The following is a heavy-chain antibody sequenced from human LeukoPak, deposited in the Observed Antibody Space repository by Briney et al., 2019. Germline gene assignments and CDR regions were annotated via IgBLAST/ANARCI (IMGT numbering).Heavy chain of an antibody. D-gene: IGHD3-10*01. Sequence: GASVKVSCKASGYSFINFGLSWVRQAPGQGLEWMAWINAYNGDTNYAQKLQGRVTLTTETSTSTAYMELRSLRSDDTAVYYCARDGSGVWFDYWGQGTLVTVSS. CDR3: ARDGSGVWFDY. J-gene: IGHJ4*02. CDR2: INAYNGDT. CDR1: GYSFINFG. V-gene: IGHV1-18*01.